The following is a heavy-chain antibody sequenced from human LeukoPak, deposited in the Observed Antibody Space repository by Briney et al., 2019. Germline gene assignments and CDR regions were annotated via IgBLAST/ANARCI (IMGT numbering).Heavy chain of an antibody. CDR2: ISAYNGNT. CDR3: ARGGGYYYGSGSWLENDY. D-gene: IGHD3-10*01. J-gene: IGHJ4*02. Sequence: ASVKVSCKASGYTFTGYYIHWVRQAPGQGLEWMGWISAYNGNTNYAQKLQGRVTMTTDTSTSTAYMELRSLRSDDTAVYYCARGGGYYYGSGSWLENDYWGQGTLVTVSS. CDR1: GYTFTGYY. V-gene: IGHV1-18*04.